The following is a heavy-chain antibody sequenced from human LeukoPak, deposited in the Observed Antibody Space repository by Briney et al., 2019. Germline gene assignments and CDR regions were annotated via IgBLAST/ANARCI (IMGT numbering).Heavy chain of an antibody. Sequence: PGGSLRLSCAASGFTFSSYAMSWVRQAPGKGLEWVSAISGSGGSTYYADSVKGRFTISRDNSKNTLYLQMNSLRAEDTAVYYCARGTGDYYTIDYWGQGTLVTVSS. CDR3: ARGTGDYYTIDY. D-gene: IGHD2-21*02. V-gene: IGHV3-23*01. CDR1: GFTFSSYA. J-gene: IGHJ4*02. CDR2: ISGSGGST.